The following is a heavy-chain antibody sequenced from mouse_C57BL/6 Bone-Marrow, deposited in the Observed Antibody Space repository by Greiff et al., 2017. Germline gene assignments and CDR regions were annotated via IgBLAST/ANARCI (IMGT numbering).Heavy chain of an antibody. V-gene: IGHV1-20*01. D-gene: IGHD1-1*01. CDR2: INPYNGDT. Sequence: EVHLVESGPELVKPGDSVKISCKASGYSFTGYFMNWVMQSHGKSLEWIGRINPYNGDTFYNQKFKGKATLTVDKSSSTAHMELRSLTSEDSAVYYCASQFITFDYWGQGTTLTVSS. CDR1: GYSFTGYF. J-gene: IGHJ2*01. CDR3: ASQFITFDY.